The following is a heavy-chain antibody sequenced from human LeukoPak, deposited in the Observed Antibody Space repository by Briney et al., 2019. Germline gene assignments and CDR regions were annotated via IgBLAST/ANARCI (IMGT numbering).Heavy chain of an antibody. Sequence: SETLSLTCSVSGGSISSGPYFWSWIRQSPGQGLEWIGYIWPSGSTNYNPSLSGRVAISLDKSRNHFTLMVTAVTAADTAFYCARKGPEHLPTYFDHWGRGILVTVSS. V-gene: IGHV4-30-2*06. CDR3: RKGPEHLPTYFDH. CDR2: IWPSGST. D-gene: IGHD2-21*01. J-gene: IGHJ4*02. CDR1: GGSISSGPYF.